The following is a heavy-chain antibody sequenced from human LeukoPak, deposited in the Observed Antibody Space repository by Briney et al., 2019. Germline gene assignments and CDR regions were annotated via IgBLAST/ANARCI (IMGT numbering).Heavy chain of an antibody. CDR2: IKEDGSEK. J-gene: IGHJ4*02. V-gene: IGHV3-7*01. D-gene: IGHD6-13*01. CDR3: AKNGRSSWQ. CDR1: GFTFSNYW. Sequence: GGSLRLSCTASGFTFSNYWMAWVRQAPGKGLEWVAHIKEDGSEKYYVDSVKGRFTISRDNAKNSLYLQMNSLRAEDTAVYYCAKNGRSSWQWGQGTLVTVSS.